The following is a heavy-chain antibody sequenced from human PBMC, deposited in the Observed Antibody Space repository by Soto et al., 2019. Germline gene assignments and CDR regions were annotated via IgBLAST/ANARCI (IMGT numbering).Heavy chain of an antibody. CDR1: GFSFSSYG. J-gene: IGHJ6*02. V-gene: IGHV3-33*01. Sequence: QVQLVESGGGVVQPGRSLRLSCAASGFSFSSYGMHWVRQAPGKGLEWVAVIWYDGSNKNYADSVKGRFTISRDNSQNTLYLQMNSLRAEDTAVYSCARASGEGGDYYGLDVWGQGTTVTVS. CDR3: ARASGEGGDYYGLDV. CDR2: IWYDGSNK. D-gene: IGHD3-10*01.